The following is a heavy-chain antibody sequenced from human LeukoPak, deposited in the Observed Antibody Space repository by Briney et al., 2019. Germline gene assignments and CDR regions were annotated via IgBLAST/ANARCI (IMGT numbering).Heavy chain of an antibody. J-gene: IGHJ4*02. V-gene: IGHV3-48*03. CDR3: ASKGGFDD. D-gene: IGHD2-15*01. CDR1: GFSFSSYE. Sequence: GGSLRLSCAAAGFSFSSYEMNWVRQAPGKGLEWVSYISSSGSAIFYADSVKGRFTISRDNAQNSLFLQMNSLRAEDTAFYYCASKGGFDDWGQGTLVTVSS. CDR2: ISSSGSAI.